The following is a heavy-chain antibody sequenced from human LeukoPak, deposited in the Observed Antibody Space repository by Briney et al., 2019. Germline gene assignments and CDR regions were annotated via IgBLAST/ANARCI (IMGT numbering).Heavy chain of an antibody. D-gene: IGHD6-19*01. CDR2: ISYDGSNK. V-gene: IGHV3-30*01. CDR3: ARKAKSYSSGWYYFDY. CDR1: GFTFSSYA. J-gene: IGHJ4*02. Sequence: RGRSLRLSCAASGFTFSSYAMHWVRQAPGKGLEWVAVISYDGSNKYYADSVKGRFTISRDNSKNTLYLQMNSLRAEDTAVYYCARKAKSYSSGWYYFDYWGQGTLVTVSS.